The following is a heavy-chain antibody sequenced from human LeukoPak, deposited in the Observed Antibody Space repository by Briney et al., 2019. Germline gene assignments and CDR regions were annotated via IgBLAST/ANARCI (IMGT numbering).Heavy chain of an antibody. CDR2: ISSSSTI. D-gene: IGHD6-19*01. CDR1: GFTFSSYS. J-gene: IGHJ4*02. Sequence: GGSLRLSCAASGFTFSSYSMNWVRQAPGKGLEWVSYISSSSTIYYADSVRGRFTLSRDNAKNSLYLQMSSLRDEDTAVYYCARNLISVAGELDYWGQGTLVTVSS. V-gene: IGHV3-48*02. CDR3: ARNLISVAGELDY.